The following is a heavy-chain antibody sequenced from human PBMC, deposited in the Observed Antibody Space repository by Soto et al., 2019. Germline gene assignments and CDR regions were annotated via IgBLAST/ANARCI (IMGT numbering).Heavy chain of an antibody. V-gene: IGHV1-3*01. CDR3: ARESGLRFLEWFLYGMDV. CDR1: GYTFTSYA. Sequence: ASVKVSCKASGYTFTSYAMHWVRQAPGQRLEWMGWINAGNGNTKYSQKYQGRVTITRDTSASTAYMELSRLRSDDTAVYYCARESGLRFLEWFLYGMDVWGQGTTVTVSS. D-gene: IGHD3-3*01. J-gene: IGHJ6*02. CDR2: INAGNGNT.